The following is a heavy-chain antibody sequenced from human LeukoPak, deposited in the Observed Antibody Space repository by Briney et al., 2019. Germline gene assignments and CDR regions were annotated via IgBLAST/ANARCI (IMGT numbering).Heavy chain of an antibody. CDR2: ISYDGSNK. CDR3: AKDRWQKLENYFVY. J-gene: IGHJ4*02. V-gene: IGHV3-30*18. Sequence: GGSLRLTCAASGFTSSSCGMHWVRQAPGKGLEWVAVISYDGSNKYYADSVKGRFTISRDNSKNTLYLQMKSLRAEATAVCYCAKDRWQKLENYFVYWGQGTLVTVSP. D-gene: IGHD6-13*01. CDR1: GFTSSSCG.